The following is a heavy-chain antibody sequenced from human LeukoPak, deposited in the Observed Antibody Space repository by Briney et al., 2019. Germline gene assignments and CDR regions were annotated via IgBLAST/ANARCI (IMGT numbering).Heavy chain of an antibody. CDR3: TRLELRSGAFDI. Sequence: ASVKVSCKASGYTFTGYYMHWVRQAPGQGLEWMGWINPNSGGTNYAQKFQGRVTMTRDTSISTAYMELSRLRSDDTAVYYCTRLELRSGAFDIWGQGTMVTVSS. CDR2: INPNSGGT. J-gene: IGHJ3*02. V-gene: IGHV1-2*02. D-gene: IGHD1-7*01. CDR1: GYTFTGYY.